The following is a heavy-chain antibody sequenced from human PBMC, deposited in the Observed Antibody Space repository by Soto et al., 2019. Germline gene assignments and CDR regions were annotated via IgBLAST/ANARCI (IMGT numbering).Heavy chain of an antibody. Sequence: EVQLVESGGGLVQPGGSLRLSCAGSGFTFSDYYIDWVRQAPGKGLEWVGRSRDKGNSYSTDYAASEKGRFTVSRDASKNSLYLQMTSLKTEDTALYYCTRSITGTTSFDYWGQGTLVTVSS. CDR1: GFTFSDYY. V-gene: IGHV3-72*01. D-gene: IGHD1-7*01. CDR3: TRSITGTTSFDY. J-gene: IGHJ4*02. CDR2: SRDKGNSYST.